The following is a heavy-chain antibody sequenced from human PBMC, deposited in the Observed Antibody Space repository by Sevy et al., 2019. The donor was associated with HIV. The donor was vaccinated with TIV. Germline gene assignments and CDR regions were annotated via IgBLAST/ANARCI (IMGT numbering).Heavy chain of an antibody. CDR1: GGSISRGDYY. J-gene: IGHJ6*02. CDR2: ISNSGST. D-gene: IGHD2-15*01. Sequence: SETLSLTCTVSGGSISRGDYYWSWIRQHPGKGLEWIGYISNSGSTYYNPSLKSRVTISVDTSKNQFSLKLSSVTAAETAVYYCAREDRDIVYGMDVWGQGTTVTVSS. V-gene: IGHV4-31*03. CDR3: AREDRDIVYGMDV.